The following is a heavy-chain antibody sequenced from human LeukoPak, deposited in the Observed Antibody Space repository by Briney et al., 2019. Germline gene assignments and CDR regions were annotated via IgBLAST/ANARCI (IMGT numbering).Heavy chain of an antibody. CDR1: GFTFTPYS. J-gene: IGHJ3*02. CDR3: ARHTRRAFDI. CDR2: ISSRRRNI. V-gene: IGHV3-21*04. Sequence: PGGSLRLSCAASGFTFTPYSMNWVRQAPGKGLEWVSSISSRRRNIFYADSITGRFTISRDSTKNSLSLQRYSLRAEDTAIYYCARHTRRAFDIWGQGTILSVSS.